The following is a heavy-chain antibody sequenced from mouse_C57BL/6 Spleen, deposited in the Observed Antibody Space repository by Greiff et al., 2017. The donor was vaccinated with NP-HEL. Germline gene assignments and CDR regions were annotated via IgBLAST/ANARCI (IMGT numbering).Heavy chain of an antibody. D-gene: IGHD3-3*01. V-gene: IGHV14-4*01. CDR1: GFNITDDY. Sequence: VQLKQSGAELVRPGASVKLSCTASGFNITDDYMHWVKQRPEQGLEWIGWIDPENGDTEYASKFQGKATITADTSSNTAYLQLSSLTSEDTAVYYCTPGTYFDYWGQGTTLTVSS. CDR3: TPGTYFDY. J-gene: IGHJ2*01. CDR2: IDPENGDT.